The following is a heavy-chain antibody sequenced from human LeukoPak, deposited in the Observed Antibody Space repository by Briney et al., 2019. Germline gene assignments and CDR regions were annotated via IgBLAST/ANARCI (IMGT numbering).Heavy chain of an antibody. J-gene: IGHJ3*02. CDR2: ISSSSSYI. V-gene: IGHV3-21*01. CDR3: ARDGRGVTNAFDI. Sequence: GGSLRLSCAASGFTFSSYSMNWVPQAPGKRLEWVSSISSSSSYIYSTHSVKGRSTIPRDNAKNSLHLQMTRLRAETTAVYYCARDGRGVTNAFDIWGQGTKVTDSS. D-gene: IGHD3-10*01. CDR1: GFTFSSYS.